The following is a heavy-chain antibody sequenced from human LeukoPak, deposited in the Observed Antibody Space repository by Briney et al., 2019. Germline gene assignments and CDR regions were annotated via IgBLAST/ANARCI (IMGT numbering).Heavy chain of an antibody. V-gene: IGHV4-34*01. CDR1: GGSFSGYY. Sequence: PSETLSLTCAVYGGSFSGYYWSWIRQSPGEGLEWIGEINHSGSTNYNPSLKSRVTISVDTSKNQFSLKVTSVTAADTAVYYCARVGTYGSGSYLSWLDYWGQGTLVTVSS. D-gene: IGHD3-10*01. J-gene: IGHJ4*02. CDR3: ARVGTYGSGSYLSWLDY. CDR2: INHSGST.